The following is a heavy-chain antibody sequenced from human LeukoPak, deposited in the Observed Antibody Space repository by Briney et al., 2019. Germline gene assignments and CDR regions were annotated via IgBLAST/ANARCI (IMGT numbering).Heavy chain of an antibody. V-gene: IGHV3-23*01. Sequence: PGGSLRLSCAASGFTFSSYAMSWVRQARGMGLEWVSVISGSGGSTYYADSVKGRFTISRDNSKNTLYLQMNSLRGEDTAVYYCAKADSARVVTLKTTIDYWGQGTLVTVSS. D-gene: IGHD3-22*01. J-gene: IGHJ4*02. CDR2: ISGSGGST. CDR1: GFTFSSYA. CDR3: AKADSARVVTLKTTIDY.